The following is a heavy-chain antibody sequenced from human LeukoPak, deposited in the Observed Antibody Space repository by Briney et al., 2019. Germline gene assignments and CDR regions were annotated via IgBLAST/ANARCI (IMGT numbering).Heavy chain of an antibody. J-gene: IGHJ4*02. CDR3: ARDLGIAARPDY. Sequence: SETLSLTCTVSGYSISSGYYWGWIRQPPGKGLEWIGSIYHSGSTYYNPSLKSRVTISVDTSRNQFSLKLSSVTAADTAVYYCARDLGIAARPDYWGQGTLVTVSS. V-gene: IGHV4-38-2*02. CDR1: GYSISSGYY. D-gene: IGHD6-6*01. CDR2: IYHSGST.